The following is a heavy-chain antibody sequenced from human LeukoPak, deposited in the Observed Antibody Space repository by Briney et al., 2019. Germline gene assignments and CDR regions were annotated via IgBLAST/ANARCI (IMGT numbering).Heavy chain of an antibody. V-gene: IGHV3-23*01. D-gene: IGHD3-22*01. CDR2: ISGGGGRT. J-gene: IGHJ4*02. CDR1: GITLSNYG. CDR3: AKRGVVIRVILVGFHKEAYYFDS. Sequence: GGSLRLSCAVSGITLSNYGMNWVRQAPGKGLEWVAGISGGGGRTNYADSVKGRFTISRDNYKNTLYLQMNSLGAADTAVYFCAKRGVVIRVILVGFHKEAYYFDSWGQGALVTVSS.